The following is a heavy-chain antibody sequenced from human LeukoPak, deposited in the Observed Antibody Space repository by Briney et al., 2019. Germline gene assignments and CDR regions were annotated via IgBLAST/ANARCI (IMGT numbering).Heavy chain of an antibody. Sequence: SETLSLTCAVYGGSFSGYYWSWIRQPPGKGLEWIGEINHSGSTNYNPSLKSRVTISVDTSKNQFSLKLSSVTAADTAVYYCARHDGNWNREFDYWGQGTLVTVSS. CDR1: GGSFSGYY. CDR3: ARHDGNWNREFDY. V-gene: IGHV4-34*01. D-gene: IGHD1-1*01. CDR2: INHSGST. J-gene: IGHJ4*02.